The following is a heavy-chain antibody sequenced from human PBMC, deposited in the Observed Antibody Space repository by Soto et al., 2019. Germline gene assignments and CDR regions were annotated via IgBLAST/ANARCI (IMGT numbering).Heavy chain of an antibody. CDR1: GFNFKKFA. D-gene: IGHD6-19*01. J-gene: IGHJ1*01. V-gene: IGHV3-23*01. Sequence: PVGSLRLSCEASGFNFKKFAMGWVRQAPGEGLEWVSGISCCGGSTFYADSVKGRFSLARDDSKNTLSLQLNSLRVEDTAHYYCAKADGEQWLIPHLDNWGQGTQVTVS. CDR2: ISCCGGST. CDR3: AKADGEQWLIPHLDN.